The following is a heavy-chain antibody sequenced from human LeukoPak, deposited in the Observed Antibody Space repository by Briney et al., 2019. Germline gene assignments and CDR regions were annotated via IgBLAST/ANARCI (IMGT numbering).Heavy chain of an antibody. V-gene: IGHV1-8*03. CDR3: VRACSGGTCMNWFDP. CDR2: MNPNSGNT. J-gene: IGHJ5*02. D-gene: IGHD2-15*01. Sequence: GASVKVSCKASGYTFTSYDINWVRQATGQGLEWMGWMNPNSGNTGYAQKFQGRVTITRNTSISTAYMELSSLRSEDTAVYYCVRACSGGTCMNWFDPWGQGTLVTVSS. CDR1: GYTFTSYD.